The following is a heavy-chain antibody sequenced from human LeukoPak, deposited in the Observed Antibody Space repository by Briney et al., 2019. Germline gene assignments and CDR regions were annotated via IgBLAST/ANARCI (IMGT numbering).Heavy chain of an antibody. CDR3: AKDARRTSGWYFFDY. CDR2: ISDSGSIT. V-gene: IGHV3-23*01. D-gene: IGHD6-19*01. J-gene: IGHJ4*02. CDR1: GFAFSSQA. Sequence: PGGSLRLSCAASGFAFSSQAMGWVRQAPGKGLEWVSVISDSGSITYYADSVKGRFTTSRDNSKNTLFLQMNSLRVEDTAVYYCAKDARRTSGWYFFDYWGQGTLVTVSS.